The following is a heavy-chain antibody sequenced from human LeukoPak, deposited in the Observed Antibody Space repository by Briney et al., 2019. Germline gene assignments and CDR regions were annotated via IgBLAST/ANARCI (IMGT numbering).Heavy chain of an antibody. V-gene: IGHV3-23*01. D-gene: IGHD3-16*01. CDR1: GFTLSSYA. Sequence: GGSLRLSCAASGFTLSSYAMSWVRQAPGKGLEWVSAISGSGGSTYYADSVKGRVTISRDNSKNTLYLQMKSLRAEDTAVYYWAKDQTGELWPIFDYWGQGTLVTVSS. CDR3: AKDQTGELWPIFDY. CDR2: ISGSGGST. J-gene: IGHJ4*02.